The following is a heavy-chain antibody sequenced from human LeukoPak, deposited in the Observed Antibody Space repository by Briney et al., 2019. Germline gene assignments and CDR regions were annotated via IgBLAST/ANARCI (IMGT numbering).Heavy chain of an antibody. J-gene: IGHJ3*02. D-gene: IGHD1-26*01. CDR3: ARIEWERLGRAFDI. V-gene: IGHV3-53*01. CDR1: GFTVSDNY. CDR2: IYSAGAT. Sequence: GGSLRLSCAASGFTVSDNYMTWVRQAPGKGLEWVSSIYSAGATHYAESVKGRFTISRDNSKNTLYLQMNSLRAEDMAVYYCARIEWERLGRAFDIWGQGTMVTVPS.